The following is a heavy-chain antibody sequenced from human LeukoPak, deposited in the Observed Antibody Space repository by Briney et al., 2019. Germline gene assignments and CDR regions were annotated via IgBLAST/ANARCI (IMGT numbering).Heavy chain of an antibody. CDR2: ISSSSSYI. Sequence: PGGSLRLSCAASGFTFSSYSMNWVRQAPGKGLEWVSSISSSSSYIYYADSVKGRFTISRDNAKNSLYPQMNSLRAEDTAVYYCARVEAGSTWKFDPWGQGTLVTVSS. CDR3: ARVEAGSTWKFDP. D-gene: IGHD1-1*01. CDR1: GFTFSSYS. J-gene: IGHJ5*02. V-gene: IGHV3-21*01.